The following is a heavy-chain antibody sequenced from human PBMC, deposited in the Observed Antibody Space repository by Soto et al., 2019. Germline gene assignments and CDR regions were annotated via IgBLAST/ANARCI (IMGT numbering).Heavy chain of an antibody. V-gene: IGHV4-39*01. Sequence: QLLLQEAGPRLVEPSEALSLTCTVSSGSISSTSYYWAWIRQPPGKGLEWIGAIYYDGTTYYTESLKSRVSISVNTSKNQCSLKVNSVTAADTAVYFCARQGRNTKIVLVKHYAADFWGQGTAVTVSS. J-gene: IGHJ6*02. CDR1: SGSISSTSYY. CDR3: ARQGRNTKIVLVKHYAADF. CDR2: IYYDGTT. D-gene: IGHD3-22*01.